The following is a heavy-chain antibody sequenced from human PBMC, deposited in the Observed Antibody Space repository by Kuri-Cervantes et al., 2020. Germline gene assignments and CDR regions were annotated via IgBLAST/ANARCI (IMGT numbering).Heavy chain of an antibody. D-gene: IGHD4-23*01. CDR2: IYYSGST. Sequence: SETLSLTCTVSGGSISSYYWSWIRQPPGRGLEWIGYIYYSGSTNYNPSLKSRVTISVDTSKNQFSLKLSSVTAADTAVYYCTRALYGSNSDYDYWGQGTLVTVSS. CDR3: TRALYGSNSDYDY. V-gene: IGHV4-59*01. CDR1: GGSISSYY. J-gene: IGHJ4*02.